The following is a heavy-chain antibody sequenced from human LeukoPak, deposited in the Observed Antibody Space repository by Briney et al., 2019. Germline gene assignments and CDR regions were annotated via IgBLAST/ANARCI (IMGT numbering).Heavy chain of an antibody. D-gene: IGHD4-17*01. CDR1: GYTFTSYA. CDR2: INAGNGNT. V-gene: IGHV1-3*01. Sequence: ASVKVSCKASGYTFTSYAMHWVRQAPGQRLEWMGWINAGNGNTKYSQKFQGRVTITRDTSASTAYMELSSLRSEDTAVYYCARGPMTTKSWFDPWGQGTLVTVSS. CDR3: ARGPMTTKSWFDP. J-gene: IGHJ5*02.